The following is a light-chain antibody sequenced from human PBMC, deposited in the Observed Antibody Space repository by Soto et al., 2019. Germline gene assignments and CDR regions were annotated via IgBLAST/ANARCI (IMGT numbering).Light chain of an antibody. CDR2: DAS. J-gene: IGKJ5*01. CDR3: QQSDSLPIT. Sequence: DIQMTQSPSSLSASVGDRVSITCRASQDISNYLNWYQQRPGKNPKLLIYDASNLERGVPSRFSGTRSGTHFTFAITSLQPEDVATYYCQQSDSLPITFGQGKRLEI. CDR1: QDISNY. V-gene: IGKV1-33*01.